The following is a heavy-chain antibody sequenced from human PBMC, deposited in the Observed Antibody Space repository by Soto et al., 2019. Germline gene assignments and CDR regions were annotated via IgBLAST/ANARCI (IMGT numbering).Heavy chain of an antibody. CDR3: ARESEDLTSNFDY. J-gene: IGHJ4*02. Sequence: GGPLRLSCAASGFTFTRYSMNWVRQAPGKGLEWVSSISSTTNYIYYGDSMKGRFTISRDNAKNSLYLEMNSLRAEDTAVYYCARESEDLTSNFDYWGQGTLVTVSS. CDR2: ISSTTNYI. CDR1: GFTFTRYS. V-gene: IGHV3-21*06.